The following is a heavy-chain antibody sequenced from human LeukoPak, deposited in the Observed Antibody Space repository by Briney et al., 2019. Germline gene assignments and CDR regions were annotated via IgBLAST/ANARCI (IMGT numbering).Heavy chain of an antibody. D-gene: IGHD1-14*01. CDR3: ARAITYRVWFDP. CDR2: IYYSGST. CDR1: GGSFSGYY. V-gene: IGHV4-34*01. J-gene: IGHJ5*02. Sequence: SETLSLTCAVYGGSFSGYYWSWIRQPPGKGLEWIGSIYYSGSTYYNPSLKSRVTISVDTSKNQFSLKLSSVTAADTAVYYCARAITYRVWFDPWGQGTLVTVSS.